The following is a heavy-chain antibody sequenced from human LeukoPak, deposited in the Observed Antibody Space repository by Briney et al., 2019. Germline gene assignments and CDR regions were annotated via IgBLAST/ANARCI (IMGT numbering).Heavy chain of an antibody. V-gene: IGHV1-2*06. CDR2: INPNTGGT. CDR3: ARVGDGLNDAFDI. J-gene: IGHJ3*02. Sequence: GASVKVSCKASGYSFTAYGITWMRQAPGQGLEWLGRINPNTGGTNYAQNFQGRVTVTRDTSISTAYMELSRLRSDDTAVYYCARVGDGLNDAFDIWGQGTMVTVSS. CDR1: GYSFTAYG. D-gene: IGHD5-24*01.